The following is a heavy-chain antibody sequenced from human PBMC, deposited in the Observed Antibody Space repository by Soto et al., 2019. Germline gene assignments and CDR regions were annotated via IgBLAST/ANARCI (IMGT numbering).Heavy chain of an antibody. Sequence: DVQLVESGGGLTQPGGSLRLSCAASGFTFTRNWMSWVRQAPGKGPEWVANVKQDGGEQYYADSVRGRFTISRDNALNSLYLQMNSLRVEDTAVYYCAVASNGDFDYWGQGTLVTVSS. D-gene: IGHD2-2*01. V-gene: IGHV3-7*01. CDR1: GFTFTRNW. CDR3: AVASNGDFDY. CDR2: VKQDGGEQ. J-gene: IGHJ4*02.